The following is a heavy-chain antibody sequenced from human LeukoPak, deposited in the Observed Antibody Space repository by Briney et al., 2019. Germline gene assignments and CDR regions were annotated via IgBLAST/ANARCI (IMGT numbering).Heavy chain of an antibody. Sequence: SEALSLTCTVSGGSISSYYWSWIRQPPGKGLEWIGYIYYSGSTNYNPSFKSRVTISVDTSKNQFSLKLSSVTAADTAVYYCARALYYYYGMDVWGQGTTVTVSS. CDR3: ARALYYYYGMDV. CDR2: IYYSGST. CDR1: GGSISSYY. V-gene: IGHV4-59*08. J-gene: IGHJ6*02.